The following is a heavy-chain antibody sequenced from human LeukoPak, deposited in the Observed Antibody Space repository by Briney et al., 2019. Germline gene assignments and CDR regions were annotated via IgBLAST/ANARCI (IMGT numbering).Heavy chain of an antibody. CDR2: VNVGNGNT. J-gene: IGHJ4*02. V-gene: IGHV1-3*01. CDR3: ARDISAGVVVVPGGFFEY. CDR1: GYTFTNFA. Sequence: ASVKVSCTASGYTFTNFAMNWVRQAPGQRLEWMGWVNVGNGNTRYSQKFQGRVTITRDTSATTAYMELSSLRSEDTTVYYCARDISAGVVVVPGGFFEYWGQGTLVTVSS. D-gene: IGHD2-15*01.